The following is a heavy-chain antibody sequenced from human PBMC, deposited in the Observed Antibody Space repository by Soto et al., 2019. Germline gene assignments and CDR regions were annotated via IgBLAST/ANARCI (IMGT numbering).Heavy chain of an antibody. CDR2: ISYDGSNK. CDR3: ARDHYGVPPGGAFDI. V-gene: IGHV3-30-3*01. J-gene: IGHJ3*02. D-gene: IGHD4-17*01. Sequence: QVQLVESGGGVVQPGRSLRLSCAASGFTFSRYAMHWVRQAPGKGLEWVAVISYDGSNKYYADSVKGRITISRDNSKNTLYLQMNSLRAEDTSVYYCARDHYGVPPGGAFDIWVQGTMVTVSS. CDR1: GFTFSRYA.